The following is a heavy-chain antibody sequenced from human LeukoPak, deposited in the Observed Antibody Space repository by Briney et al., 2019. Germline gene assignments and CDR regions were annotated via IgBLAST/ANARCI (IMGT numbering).Heavy chain of an antibody. V-gene: IGHV4-30-4*08. CDR2: IYYSGST. D-gene: IGHD6-19*01. Sequence: SETLSLTCTVSGGSISSGDYYWSWIRQPPGKGLAWIGYIYYSGSTYYNPSLKSRVTISVDTSKNQFSLKLSSVTAADTAVYYCARGVGYSSGWDGAADFDYWGPGTLVTVSS. CDR1: GGSISSGDYY. CDR3: ARGVGYSSGWDGAADFDY. J-gene: IGHJ4*02.